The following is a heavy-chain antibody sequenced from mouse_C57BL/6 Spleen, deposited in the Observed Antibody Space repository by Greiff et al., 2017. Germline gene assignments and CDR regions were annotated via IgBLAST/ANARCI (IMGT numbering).Heavy chain of an antibody. V-gene: IGHV5-17*01. CDR1: GFTFSDYG. CDR3: ARCDGYGGYYAMDD. J-gene: IGHJ4*01. D-gene: IGHD2-2*01. Sequence: EVQLVESGGGLVKPGGSLKLSCTASGFTFSDYGMHWVRQAPEKGLEWVAYISSGSSTIYYADTMKGRFTISRDNAKNTLFLQMTSLRSEDTAMYYCARCDGYGGYYAMDDWGQGTSVTVSS. CDR2: ISSGSSTI.